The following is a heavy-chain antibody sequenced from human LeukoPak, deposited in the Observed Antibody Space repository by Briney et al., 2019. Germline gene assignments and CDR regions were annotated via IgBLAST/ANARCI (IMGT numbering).Heavy chain of an antibody. CDR3: AKADYDILTGYIDY. CDR2: ISWNSGSI. J-gene: IGHJ4*02. Sequence: TGRSLRLSCAASGFTFDDYAMHWVRQAPGKGLEWVSGISWNSGSIGYADSVKGRFTISRDNAKNSLYLQMNSLRAEDMALYYCAKADYDILTGYIDYWGQGTLVTVSS. D-gene: IGHD3-9*01. CDR1: GFTFDDYA. V-gene: IGHV3-9*03.